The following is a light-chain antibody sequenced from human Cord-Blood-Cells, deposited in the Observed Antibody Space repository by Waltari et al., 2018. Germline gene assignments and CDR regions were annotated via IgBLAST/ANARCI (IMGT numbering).Light chain of an antibody. CDR3: QQSYSTPPT. CDR1: QIISSY. V-gene: IGKV1-39*01. J-gene: IGKJ1*01. CDR2: AAS. Sequence: DIQMTQSPSSLSASVGDTVTITCRASQIISSYLNWYQQKPGKAPKLLIYAASSLQSGVPSRFSGSGSGTDFTLTISSLQPEDFATYYCQQSYSTPPTFGQGTKVEIK.